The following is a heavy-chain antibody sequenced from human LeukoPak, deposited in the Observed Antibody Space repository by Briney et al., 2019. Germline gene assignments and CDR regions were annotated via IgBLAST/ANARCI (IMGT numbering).Heavy chain of an antibody. Sequence: SETPSLTCADYGGSFSGYYWRWIRQPPGKGLEWIGEINHSGITNNNPSLKSRVSLSVDTTQNQFSLKMSSVTAASTGVYYTAKEGYGSGSSIPNWFDPWGQGTLVTVSS. V-gene: IGHV4-34*01. D-gene: IGHD3-10*01. CDR1: GGSFSGYY. CDR3: AKEGYGSGSSIPNWFDP. J-gene: IGHJ5*02. CDR2: INHSGIT.